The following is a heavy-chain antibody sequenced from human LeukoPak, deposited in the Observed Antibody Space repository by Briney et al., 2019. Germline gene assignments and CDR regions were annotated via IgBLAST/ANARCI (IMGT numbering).Heavy chain of an antibody. Sequence: ASVKVSCKTSGYTFTDSYIHWVRQAPGQGLEWMGRINPNSGDPDYPQKFQGRVTMTRDTSISTAYMELRSLRSDDTAVYYCARGGLMVRGVIYDNWFDPWGQGALVTVSS. CDR3: ARGGLMVRGVIYDNWFDP. CDR1: GYTFTDSY. CDR2: INPNSGDP. D-gene: IGHD3-10*01. V-gene: IGHV1-2*06. J-gene: IGHJ5*02.